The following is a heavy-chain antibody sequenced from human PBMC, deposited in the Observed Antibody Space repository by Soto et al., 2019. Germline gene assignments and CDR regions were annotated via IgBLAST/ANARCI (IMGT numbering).Heavy chain of an antibody. D-gene: IGHD4-17*01. CDR2: IYYSGST. Sequence: SETLSLTCTVSGGSISSYYWSWIRQPPGKGLEWIGYIYYSGSTYYNPSLKSRVTISVDRSKNQFSLKLSSVTAADTAVYYCARGTPVTFDYWGQGTLVTVSS. CDR1: GGSISSYY. V-gene: IGHV4-59*12. J-gene: IGHJ4*02. CDR3: ARGTPVTFDY.